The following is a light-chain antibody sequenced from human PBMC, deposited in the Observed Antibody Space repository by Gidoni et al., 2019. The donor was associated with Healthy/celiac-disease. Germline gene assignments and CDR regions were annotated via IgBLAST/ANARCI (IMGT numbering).Light chain of an antibody. J-gene: IGLJ2*01. CDR3: AAWDDSLSALV. CDR1: SSNIGSNY. CDR2: SNN. Sequence: QSVLTQPPSASGTPGQTVTISCSGSSSNIGSNYVYWYQQLPGTAPKLLIYSNNQRPSGVPDRFSGSKSGTSASLAISGLRSEDEADYYCAAWDDSLSALVFGGGTKLTVL. V-gene: IGLV1-47*02.